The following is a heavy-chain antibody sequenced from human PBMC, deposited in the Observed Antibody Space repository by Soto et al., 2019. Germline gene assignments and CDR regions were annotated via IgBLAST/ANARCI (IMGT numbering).Heavy chain of an antibody. CDR1: GFTFSSYS. Sequence: PGGSLRLSCAASGFTFSSYSMNWVRKAPGKGLEWVSYISSSSSTIYYADSVKGRFTIFRDNAKNSLYLQMNSLRAEGTAVYYCAKGVGIVVVTTYDYWGQGTLVTVSS. CDR3: AKGVGIVVVTTYDY. D-gene: IGHD3-22*01. J-gene: IGHJ4*02. CDR2: ISSSSSTI. V-gene: IGHV3-48*01.